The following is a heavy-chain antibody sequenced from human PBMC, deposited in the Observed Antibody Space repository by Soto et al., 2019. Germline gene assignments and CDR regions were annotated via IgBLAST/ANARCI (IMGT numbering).Heavy chain of an antibody. Sequence: SETLSLTCTVSGGSISSSSYYWGWIRQPPGKGLEWIGSIYYSGSTCYNPSLKSRVTISVDTSKNQFSLKLSSVTAADTAVYYCARHRGGSSGWYWQGAFDIRGQGTMVTVSS. J-gene: IGHJ3*02. CDR2: IYYSGST. V-gene: IGHV4-39*01. CDR3: ARHRGGSSGWYWQGAFDI. D-gene: IGHD6-19*01. CDR1: GGSISSSSYY.